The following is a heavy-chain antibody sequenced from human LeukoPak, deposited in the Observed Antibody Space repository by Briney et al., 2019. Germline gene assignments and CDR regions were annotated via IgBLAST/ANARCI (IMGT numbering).Heavy chain of an antibody. CDR1: GGSIGSYY. Sequence: SETLSLTCTVSGGSIGSYYWSWIRQPPGKGLEWIGYIYYSGSTNYNPSLKSRVTISADTSKNQFSLKLSSVTAADTAVYYCARSPRAPIAVAGKRQGGRHFDYWGQGTLVTVSS. CDR3: ARSPRAPIAVAGKRQGGRHFDY. CDR2: IYYSGST. J-gene: IGHJ4*02. V-gene: IGHV4-59*01. D-gene: IGHD6-19*01.